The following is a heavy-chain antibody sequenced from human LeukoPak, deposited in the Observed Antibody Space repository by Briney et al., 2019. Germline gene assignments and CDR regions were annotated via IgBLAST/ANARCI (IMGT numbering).Heavy chain of an antibody. CDR2: ISSNGGST. CDR1: GFTFSSYA. D-gene: IGHD3-22*01. Sequence: PGGSLRLSCSASGFTFSSYAMHWVRQAPGKGLEYVSAISSNGGSTYYADSVKGRFTISRDNSKNTLYLQMNSLRAEDTAVYYCAKDSYYYDSSGYSPLNWFDPWGQGTLVTVSS. J-gene: IGHJ5*02. V-gene: IGHV3-64*04. CDR3: AKDSYYYDSSGYSPLNWFDP.